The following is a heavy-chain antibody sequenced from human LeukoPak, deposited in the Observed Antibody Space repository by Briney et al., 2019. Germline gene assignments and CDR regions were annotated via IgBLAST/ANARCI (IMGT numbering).Heavy chain of an antibody. V-gene: IGHV1-18*01. J-gene: IGHJ5*02. CDR3: ARDGYCSGGSCYDWFDP. Sequence: PRASVKVSCKASGYTFTSYGISWVRQAPGQGLEWMGWISAYNGNTNYAQKLQGRVTMTTDTSTSTAYMELRSLRSDDTAVYYCARDGYCSGGSCYDWFDPWGQGTLVTVSS. CDR1: GYTFTSYG. D-gene: IGHD2-15*01. CDR2: ISAYNGNT.